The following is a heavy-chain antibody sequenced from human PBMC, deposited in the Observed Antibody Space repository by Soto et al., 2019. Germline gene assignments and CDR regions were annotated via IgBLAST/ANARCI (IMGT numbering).Heavy chain of an antibody. J-gene: IGHJ4*02. V-gene: IGHV1-18*01. CDR3: ARGATNYFDY. CDR1: GYTFTSYG. D-gene: IGHD1-1*01. CDR2: ISAYNGNT. Sequence: ASVKVSCKASGYTFTSYGISWVRQAPGQGLEWMGWISAYNGNTNYAQKLQGRVTMTTDTSKNQFSLKLSSVTTADTAVYYCARGATNYFDYWGQGTLVTVSS.